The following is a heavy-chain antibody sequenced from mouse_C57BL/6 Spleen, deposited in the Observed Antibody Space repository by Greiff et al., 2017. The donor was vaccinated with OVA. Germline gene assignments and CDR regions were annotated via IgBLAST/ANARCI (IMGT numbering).Heavy chain of an antibody. CDR2: IDPSDSYT. CDR3: ARGVLRTLFDY. CDR1: GYTFTSYW. V-gene: IGHV1-69*01. J-gene: IGHJ2*01. Sequence: QVQLQQPGAELVMPGASVKLSCKASGYTFTSYWMHWVKQRPGQGLEWIGEIDPSDSYTNSNQKFKGKSTLTVDKSSSTAYMQLSSLTSEDSAVYYCARGVLRTLFDYWGQGTTLTVSS. D-gene: IGHD1-1*01.